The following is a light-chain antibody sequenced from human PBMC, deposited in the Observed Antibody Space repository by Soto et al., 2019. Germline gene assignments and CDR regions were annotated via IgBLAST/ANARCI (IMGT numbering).Light chain of an antibody. V-gene: IGLV2-8*01. Sequence: QSALTQPPSASGSPGQSVTISCTGTYSDVGDSNYVSWYQQHPGKAPKLVIYEVTPRPSGVPDRFSGSRSENTASLTVSSLQAEDEAAYYCSSNVVGTNLKIFGGGTKLTVL. J-gene: IGLJ2*01. CDR1: YSDVGDSNY. CDR2: EVT. CDR3: SSNVVGTNLKI.